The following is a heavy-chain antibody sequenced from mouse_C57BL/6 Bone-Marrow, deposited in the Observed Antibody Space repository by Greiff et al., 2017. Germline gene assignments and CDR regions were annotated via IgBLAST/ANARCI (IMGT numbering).Heavy chain of an antibody. V-gene: IGHV1-52*01. D-gene: IGHD1-1*01. CDR3: ARCPMTTVVAPHFDV. Sequence: VQLQQPGAELVRPGSSVKLSCKASGYTFASYWMHWVKQRPIQGLEWIGNIDPSDSETHYNQTFKDKATLTVDKSSSTAYMQLSSLTSEDSAVYYCARCPMTTVVAPHFDVWGTGTTVTVSS. J-gene: IGHJ1*03. CDR2: IDPSDSET. CDR1: GYTFASYW.